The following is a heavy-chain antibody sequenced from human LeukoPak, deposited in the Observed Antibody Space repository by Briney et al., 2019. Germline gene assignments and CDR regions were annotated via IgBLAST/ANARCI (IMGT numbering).Heavy chain of an antibody. CDR2: ISSGSRTI. Sequence: GGSLRLSCAASGFTFSSYSMNWVRQAPGKGLEWVSYISSGSRTIYYADSVKGRSTVSRDNAKNSLYLQMNSLRAEDTAVYHCARESITGHRDFDYWGQGTLVTVSS. CDR1: GFTFSSYS. J-gene: IGHJ4*02. D-gene: IGHD1-20*01. CDR3: ARESITGHRDFDY. V-gene: IGHV3-48*01.